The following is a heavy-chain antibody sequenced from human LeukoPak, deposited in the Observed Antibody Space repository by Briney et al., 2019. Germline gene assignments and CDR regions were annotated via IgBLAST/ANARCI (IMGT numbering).Heavy chain of an antibody. D-gene: IGHD1/OR15-1a*01. J-gene: IGHJ5*02. CDR1: GYSISSGYY. CDR2: IYHSGST. CDR3: ASFGITGTGWFDP. Sequence: SETLSLTCAVSGYSISSGYYWGSIRQPPGTGLEWIGSIYHSGSTYYNPSLKSRVPISVGTSKNQFSLRLSSVTAAGTAVYYCASFGITGTGWFDPWGQGTPVSVSS. V-gene: IGHV4-38-2*01.